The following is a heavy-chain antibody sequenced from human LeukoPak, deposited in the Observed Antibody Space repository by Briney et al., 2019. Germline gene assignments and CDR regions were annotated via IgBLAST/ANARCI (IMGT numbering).Heavy chain of an antibody. D-gene: IGHD3-10*01. CDR1: GFTFSSYA. Sequence: GGSLRLSCAASGFTFSSYAMSWVRQAPGKGLEWVSIISSGGVLRYYADSVKGRFTISRDNSKNTLYLQLDSLRPEDTAVYFCATDSTYYYDSGSSGPHYFDNWGQGTLVTVSS. V-gene: IGHV3-30*03. CDR3: ATDSTYYYDSGSSGPHYFDN. CDR2: ISSGGVLR. J-gene: IGHJ4*02.